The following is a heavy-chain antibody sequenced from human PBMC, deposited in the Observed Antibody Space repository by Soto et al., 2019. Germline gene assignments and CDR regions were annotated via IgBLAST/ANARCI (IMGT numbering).Heavy chain of an antibody. CDR1: GFTFSSFA. V-gene: IGHV3-30-3*01. D-gene: IGHD2-15*01. J-gene: IGHJ4*02. CDR3: AGGGAWTPEGLGY. CDR2: ISSDVVNY. Sequence: QVQLVESGGGVVQPGRSLRLSCAASGFTFSSFAMHWVRQAPGKGLEWLAVISSDVVNYYYAESVKGRFTISRDNSKNTLYLQRNRPRKEDTAVYYRAGGGAWTPEGLGYWGQGTLVTVSS.